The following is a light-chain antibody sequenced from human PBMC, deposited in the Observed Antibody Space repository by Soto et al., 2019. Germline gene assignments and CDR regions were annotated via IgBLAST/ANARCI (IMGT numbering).Light chain of an antibody. CDR1: NSDIAYNF. Sequence: QSALTQPASVSGSPGQSITISCTGTNSDIAYNFVSWYQQHPGKAPKLMIYEVSNRPSGVSNRFSGSKSGNTASLTISGLQAEDEADYYCSSSTTTDTLRLFGTGTKVTVL. CDR3: SSSTTTDTLRL. V-gene: IGLV2-14*01. J-gene: IGLJ1*01. CDR2: EVS.